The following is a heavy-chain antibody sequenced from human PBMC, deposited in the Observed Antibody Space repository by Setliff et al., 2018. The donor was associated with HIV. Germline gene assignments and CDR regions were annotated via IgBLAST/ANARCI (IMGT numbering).Heavy chain of an antibody. CDR3: AKVEGSVSFYHYDW. V-gene: IGHV1-3*04. CDR1: GYTFTDYS. D-gene: IGHD3-10*01. CDR2: ITTGNGNT. Sequence: ASVKVSCKASGYTFTDYSLHWGRQAPGQSLEWMGWITTGNGNTKYSQKFQARVTITRDTSATTAYLDLSGLTSEDTAVYYCAKVEGSVSFYHYDWWGQGTLVTVSS. J-gene: IGHJ4*02.